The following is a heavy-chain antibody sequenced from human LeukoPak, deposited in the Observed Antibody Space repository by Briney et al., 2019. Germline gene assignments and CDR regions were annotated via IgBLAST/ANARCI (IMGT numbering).Heavy chain of an antibody. CDR1: GFTFSSYS. V-gene: IGHV3-21*01. CDR2: ISSSSSYI. J-gene: IGHJ6*02. D-gene: IGHD5-18*01. Sequence: PGGSLRLSCAASGFTFSSYSMNWVRQAPGKGLEWVSSISSSSSYIYYADSVKGRFTISRDNAKNSLYLQMNSLRAEDTAVYYCARGTLLSFMVISSYGMDVWGQGTTVTVSS. CDR3: ARGTLLSFMVISSYGMDV.